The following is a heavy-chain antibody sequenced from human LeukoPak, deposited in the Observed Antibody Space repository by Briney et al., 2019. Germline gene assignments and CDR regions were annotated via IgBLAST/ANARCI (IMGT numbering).Heavy chain of an antibody. CDR3: ARGDDYGDYVPGV. D-gene: IGHD4-17*01. J-gene: IGHJ4*02. CDR1: GGSFSGYY. Sequence: SETLSLTXAVYGGSFSGYYWSWIRQPPGRGLEWIGEINHSGSTTYHPSLKSRVTISVDTSKNQFSLKLSSVTAADTAVYYCARGDDYGDYVPGVWGQGTWSPSPQ. V-gene: IGHV4-34*01. CDR2: INHSGST.